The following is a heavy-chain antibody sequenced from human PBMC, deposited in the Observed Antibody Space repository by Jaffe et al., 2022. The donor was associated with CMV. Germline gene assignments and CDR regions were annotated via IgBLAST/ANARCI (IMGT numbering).Heavy chain of an antibody. D-gene: IGHD2-15*01. J-gene: IGHJ5*02. Sequence: QVQLQQWGAGLLKPSETLSLTCAVYGGSFSGYYWSWIRQPPGKGLEWIGEINHSGSTNYNPSLKSRVTISVDTSKNQFSLKLSSVTAADTAVYYCARAKRVYCSGGSCTNWFDPWGQGTLVTVSS. V-gene: IGHV4-34*01. CDR3: ARAKRVYCSGGSCTNWFDP. CDR2: INHSGST. CDR1: GGSFSGYY.